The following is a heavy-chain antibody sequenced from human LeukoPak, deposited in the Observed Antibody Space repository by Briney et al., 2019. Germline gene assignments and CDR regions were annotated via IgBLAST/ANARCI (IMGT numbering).Heavy chain of an antibody. CDR3: ARLLGTHINYFDP. V-gene: IGHV4-34*01. J-gene: IGHJ5*02. CDR1: GGSFSGYY. D-gene: IGHD2-21*01. CDR2: INHSGST. Sequence: SETLSLTCAVYGGSFSGYYWSWIRQPPGKGLEWIGEINHSGSTNYNPSLKSRVTISVDTSKNQFSLKLSSVTAADTAVYYCARLLGTHINYFDPWGQGTLVTVSS.